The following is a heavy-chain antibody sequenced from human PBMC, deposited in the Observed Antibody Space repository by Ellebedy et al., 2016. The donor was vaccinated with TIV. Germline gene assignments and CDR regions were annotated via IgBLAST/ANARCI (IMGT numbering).Heavy chain of an antibody. Sequence: SETLSLTCTVSGGSISSYYWSWIRQPPEKGLEWIGYIYYSGSTNYNPSLKSRVTISVDTSKNQFSLKLSSVTAADTAVYYCARVSSSSSDLRFDPWGQGTLVTVSS. CDR3: ARVSSSSSDLRFDP. CDR2: IYYSGST. D-gene: IGHD6-13*01. J-gene: IGHJ5*02. V-gene: IGHV4-59*01. CDR1: GGSISSYY.